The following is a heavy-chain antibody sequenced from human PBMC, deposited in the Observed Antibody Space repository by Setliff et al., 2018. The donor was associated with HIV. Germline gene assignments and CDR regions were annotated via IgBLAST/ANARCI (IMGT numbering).Heavy chain of an antibody. Sequence: ASVKVSCKASGDTFTTYDINWVRQATGQGPEWIGWMNTNSGNTGYAQKFQVRVTMTRNTSISTAYMELSSLRSEDTAVYYCATDAYHDFLTGPTPGAFDIWGQGTMVTVSS. V-gene: IGHV1-8*02. CDR2: MNTNSGNT. CDR3: ATDAYHDFLTGPTPGAFDI. D-gene: IGHD3-9*01. CDR1: GDTFTTYD. J-gene: IGHJ3*02.